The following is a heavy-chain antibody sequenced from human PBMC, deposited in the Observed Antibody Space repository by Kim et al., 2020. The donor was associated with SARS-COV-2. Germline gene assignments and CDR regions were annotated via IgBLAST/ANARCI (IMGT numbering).Heavy chain of an antibody. V-gene: IGHV4-34*01. CDR1: GGSFSGYY. D-gene: IGHD6-6*01. J-gene: IGHJ4*02. CDR2: INHSGST. Sequence: SETLSLTCAVYGGSFSGYYWSWIRQPPGKGLEWIGEINHSGSTNYNPSLKSRVTISVDTSKNQFSLKLSSVTAADTAVYYCARSGGAARMGSRVRGRFDYWGQGTLVTVSS. CDR3: ARSGGAARMGSRVRGRFDY.